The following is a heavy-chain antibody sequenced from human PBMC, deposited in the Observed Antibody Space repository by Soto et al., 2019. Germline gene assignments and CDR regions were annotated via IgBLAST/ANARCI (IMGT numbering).Heavy chain of an antibody. J-gene: IGHJ4*02. CDR2: INPSGGGT. CDR3: AREEYNTGRTFDH. V-gene: IGHV1-46*03. Sequence: QVQLVQSGAEVKKPGASVKVSCKASGYTFTNYYMHWLRQAPGQGLEWMGIINPSGGGTSYAQKFQGRATMARDTSTSTVYMELSSLTSEDTAVYYCAREEYNTGRTFDHWGQGTLVTVSS. CDR1: GYTFTNYY. D-gene: IGHD1-1*01.